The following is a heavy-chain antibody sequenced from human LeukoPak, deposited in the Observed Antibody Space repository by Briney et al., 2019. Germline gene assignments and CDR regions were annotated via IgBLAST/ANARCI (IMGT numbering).Heavy chain of an antibody. CDR1: GYTFTGYY. CDR2: INPDSGGT. J-gene: IGHJ4*02. V-gene: IGHV1-2*02. CDR3: ARAYFDWLLYPLDY. Sequence: ASVKVSCKASGYTFTGYYMHWVRQAPGQGLEWMGWINPDSGGTNYAQKFQGRVTMTRDTSISTAYMELSRLRSDDTAVYYCARAYFDWLLYPLDYWGQGTLVTVSS. D-gene: IGHD3-9*01.